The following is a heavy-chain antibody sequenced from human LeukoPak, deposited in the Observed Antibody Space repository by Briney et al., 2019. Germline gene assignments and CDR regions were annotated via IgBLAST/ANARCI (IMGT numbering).Heavy chain of an antibody. V-gene: IGHV3-74*01. CDR3: ARDPGYSYGYSFDN. D-gene: IGHD5-18*01. J-gene: IGHJ4*02. CDR1: GFTFGPYW. Sequence: GGSLRLSCAASGFTFGPYWMQWVRQAPGKGLVWVSRINSDGSDTNYADSVKGRFTISRDNAKNTLYLQMNSLRAEDTAVYYCARDPGYSYGYSFDNWGQGTLVTVSS. CDR2: INSDGSDT.